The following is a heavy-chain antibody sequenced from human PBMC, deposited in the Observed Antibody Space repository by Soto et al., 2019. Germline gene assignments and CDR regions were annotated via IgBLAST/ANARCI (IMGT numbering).Heavy chain of an antibody. D-gene: IGHD2-8*02. CDR2: IYYSGST. Sequence: PSETLSLTCTVSGGSISSGDYYWSWIRQPPGKGLEWIGYIYYSGSTYYNPSLKSRVTISVDTSKNQFSLKLSSVTAADTAVYYCARVYGWRGWFDPWGQGTLVTSPQ. CDR3: ARVYGWRGWFDP. V-gene: IGHV4-30-4*01. J-gene: IGHJ5*02. CDR1: GGSISSGDYY.